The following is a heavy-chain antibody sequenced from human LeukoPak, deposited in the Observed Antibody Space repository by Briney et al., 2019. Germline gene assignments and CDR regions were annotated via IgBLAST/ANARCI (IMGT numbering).Heavy chain of an antibody. CDR2: ISNSDYNT. V-gene: IGHV3-23*01. J-gene: IGHJ4*02. Sequence: GGSLRLSCAASGFTFSSYAMSWVRQAPGKGLELVSTISNSDYNTYYTDSVKGRFTISRDNSKNTLYLQMNSLTADDTAIYYCGKATGTLGNWGQGTLVTVSS. CDR1: GFTFSSYA. D-gene: IGHD1-1*01. CDR3: GKATGTLGN.